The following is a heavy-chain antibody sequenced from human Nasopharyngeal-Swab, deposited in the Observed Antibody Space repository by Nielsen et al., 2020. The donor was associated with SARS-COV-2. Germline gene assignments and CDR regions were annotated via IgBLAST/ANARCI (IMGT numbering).Heavy chain of an antibody. CDR3: AKAPYLRGLDV. CDR1: GFTVSSNE. J-gene: IGHJ6*02. CDR2: ISGGST. D-gene: IGHD2-21*01. Sequence: GGSLRLSCAASGFTVSSNEMSWVRQAPGKGLEWVSSISGGSTYYADSRKGRFTISRDNSKNTLYLQTNSLRVEDTAVYYCAKAPYLRGLDVWGQGTTVTVSS. V-gene: IGHV3-38-3*01.